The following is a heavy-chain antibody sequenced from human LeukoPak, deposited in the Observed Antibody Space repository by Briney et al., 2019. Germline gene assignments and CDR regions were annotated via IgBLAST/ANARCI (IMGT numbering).Heavy chain of an antibody. J-gene: IGHJ4*02. Sequence: SETLSLTCAVYGGSFSGYYWSWIRQPPGKGLEWIGEINHGGSTNYNPSLKSRVTISVDTSKNQFSLKLSSVTAADTAVYYCARGRVAVAAVWGQGTLVTVSS. V-gene: IGHV4-34*01. CDR3: ARGRVAVAAV. CDR2: INHGGST. D-gene: IGHD6-19*01. CDR1: GGSFSGYY.